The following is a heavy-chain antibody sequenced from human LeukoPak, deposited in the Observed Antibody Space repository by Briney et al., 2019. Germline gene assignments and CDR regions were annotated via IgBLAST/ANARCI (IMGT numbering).Heavy chain of an antibody. V-gene: IGHV4-59*12. CDR2: IYDSGST. J-gene: IGHJ4*02. CDR1: GGSISNYY. Sequence: PSETLSLTCTVSGGSISNYYWDWIRQPPGKGPEWIGYIYDSGSTNYNPSLKSRVTASVDTSKNQFSLKLSSVTAADTAVYYCARAHLATVVAPFDYWGQGTLVTVSS. D-gene: IGHD3-22*01. CDR3: ARAHLATVVAPFDY.